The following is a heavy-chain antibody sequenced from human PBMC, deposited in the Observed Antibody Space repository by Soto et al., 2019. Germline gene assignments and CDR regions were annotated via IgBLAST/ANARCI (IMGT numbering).Heavy chain of an antibody. D-gene: IGHD2-2*01. J-gene: IGHJ6*02. CDR1: GIIFSDYA. CDR2: ISGSGAST. Sequence: EGQLLESGGTLVQPGGSLRLSCAASGIIFSDYAMNWVRQAPGKGLEWVSGISGSGASTYYADSMKGRFTISRDNSKKTLYLQMNSLRAEDTAVYYCAKGRYQLLFDSYSGLDVWGQGTTVTVSS. CDR3: AKGRYQLLFDSYSGLDV. V-gene: IGHV3-23*01.